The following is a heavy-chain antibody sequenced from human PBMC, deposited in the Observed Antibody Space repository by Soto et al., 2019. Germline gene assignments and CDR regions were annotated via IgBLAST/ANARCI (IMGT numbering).Heavy chain of an antibody. Sequence: QVQLVQSGAEVKKPGASVKVSCKASGYTFTSYYMHWVRQAPGQGLEWMGIINPSGGSTSYAQKFQGSVTITRDTSSSTVYMELSSLRSEDTAVYYCARVEGSPSPLDYWGQGTLVTVSS. V-gene: IGHV1-46*01. CDR1: GYTFTSYY. CDR2: INPSGGST. J-gene: IGHJ4*02. CDR3: ARVEGSPSPLDY. D-gene: IGHD3-3*01.